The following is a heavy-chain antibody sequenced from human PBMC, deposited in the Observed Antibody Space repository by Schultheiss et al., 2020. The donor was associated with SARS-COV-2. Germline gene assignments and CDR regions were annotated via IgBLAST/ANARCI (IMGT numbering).Heavy chain of an antibody. J-gene: IGHJ4*02. CDR2: MNPNSGNT. CDR3: ARVLGYCSSTSCYRGIDY. D-gene: IGHD2-2*01. CDR1: GFTFTSSA. Sequence: ASVKVSCKASGFTFTSSAMQWVRQARGQRLEWIGWMNPNSGNTGYAQKFQGRVTMTRNTSISTAYMELSSLRSEDTAVYYCARVLGYCSSTSCYRGIDYWGQGTLVTVSS. V-gene: IGHV1-8*02.